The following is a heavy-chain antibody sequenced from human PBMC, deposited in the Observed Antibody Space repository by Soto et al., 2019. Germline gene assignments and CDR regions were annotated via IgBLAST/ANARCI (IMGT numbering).Heavy chain of an antibody. Sequence: PSETLSLTXTVSGGSISSYYWSWIRQPAGKGLEWIGRIYTSGGTNYNPSLKSRVTMSVDTSKNQFSLKLSSVTAADTAVYYCARENYVWGSETRYYFDYWGQGTLVTVSS. D-gene: IGHD3-16*01. CDR1: GGSISSYY. J-gene: IGHJ4*02. V-gene: IGHV4-4*07. CDR3: ARENYVWGSETRYYFDY. CDR2: IYTSGGT.